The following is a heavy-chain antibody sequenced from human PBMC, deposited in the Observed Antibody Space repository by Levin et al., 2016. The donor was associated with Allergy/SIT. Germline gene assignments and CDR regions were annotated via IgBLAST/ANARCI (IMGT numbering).Heavy chain of an antibody. CDR2: IRYDESIK. CDR1: GYTFSSYG. V-gene: IGHV3-30*02. J-gene: IGHJ2*01. Sequence: GESLKISCAASGYTFSSYGVHWVRQAPGKGLDWVAFIRYDESIKYYADSVKGRFTVSRDNSKNTLYLQMNSLRAEDAAIYYCAKIGVLANWYFDVWGRGTLVTVSS. CDR3: AKIGVLANWYFDV. D-gene: IGHD3-3*01.